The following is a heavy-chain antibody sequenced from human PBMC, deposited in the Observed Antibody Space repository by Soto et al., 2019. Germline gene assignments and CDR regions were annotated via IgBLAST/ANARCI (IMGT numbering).Heavy chain of an antibody. V-gene: IGHV4-31*03. CDR3: ARAEGYRSSWGLFDP. Sequence: QVQLQESGPGLVKPSQTLSLTCTVSGGSISSGAYFWSWIRQHPGRGLEWIGYIYYRGSTYYNPSLKSRLSISVDTSKNQVSLNLTSVTAADTAMYYCARAEGYRSSWGLFDPWGQGILVTVSS. CDR2: IYYRGST. CDR1: GGSISSGAYF. J-gene: IGHJ5*02. D-gene: IGHD6-13*01.